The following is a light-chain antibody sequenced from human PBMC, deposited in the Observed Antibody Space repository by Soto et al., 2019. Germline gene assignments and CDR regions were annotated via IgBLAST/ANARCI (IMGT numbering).Light chain of an antibody. J-gene: IGKJ5*01. CDR3: MQALQTPT. CDR2: LGS. V-gene: IGKV2-28*01. Sequence: DVIMTHSPLSLSVSLVHAASISFMSSQILLHSNGYNYLDWYLQKPGQSPQLLIYLGSNRASGVPDRFSGSGSGTDFTLKISIVDAEDVGVYYCMQALQTPTFGQGTRLEIK. CDR1: QILLHSNGYNY.